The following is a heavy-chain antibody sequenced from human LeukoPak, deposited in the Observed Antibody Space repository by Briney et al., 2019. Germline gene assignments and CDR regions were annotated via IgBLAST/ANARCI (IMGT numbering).Heavy chain of an antibody. CDR3: APIDYFDY. Sequence: KAGGSLRLSCAASGFTFSSYSMNWIRQAPGKGLEWVSSISSSSSYIYYADWMKGRFTISRDNAKNSLYLQMNSLRAEDTAVYYCAPIDYFDYWGQGTLVTVSS. CDR1: GFTFSSYS. J-gene: IGHJ4*02. CDR2: ISSSSSYI. V-gene: IGHV3-21*01.